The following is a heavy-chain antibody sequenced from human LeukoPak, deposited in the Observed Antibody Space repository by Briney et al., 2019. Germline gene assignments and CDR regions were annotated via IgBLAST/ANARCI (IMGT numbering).Heavy chain of an antibody. CDR2: IIPIFGTA. CDR1: GYALTELP. J-gene: IGHJ3*02. Sequence: GASVKVSCRVSGYALTELPLHWVRQAPGQGLEWMGGIIPIFGTANYAQKFQGRVTITADESTSTAYMELSSLRSEDTAVYYCALPHSFEYAFDIWGQGTMVTVSS. CDR3: ALPHSFEYAFDI. D-gene: IGHD2-15*01. V-gene: IGHV1-69*13.